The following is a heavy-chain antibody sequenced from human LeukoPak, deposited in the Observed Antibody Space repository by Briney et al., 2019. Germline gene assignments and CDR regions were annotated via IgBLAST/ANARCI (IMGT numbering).Heavy chain of an antibody. J-gene: IGHJ4*02. D-gene: IGHD3-16*01. CDR3: AKDGTDYVWETYFGGLNLDY. CDR1: GFTFRSYA. CDR2: ISYDGSNK. V-gene: IGHV3-30*04. Sequence: GRSLRLSCAASGFTFRSYAMHWVRQAPGKGLEWVAVISYDGSNKYYADSVKGRITISRDNTKNTVYLQMNSLRAEDTAVYYCAKDGTDYVWETYFGGLNLDYWGQGTLVTVSS.